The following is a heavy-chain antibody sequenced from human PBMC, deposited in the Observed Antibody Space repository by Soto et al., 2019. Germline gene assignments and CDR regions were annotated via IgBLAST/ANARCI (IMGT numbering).Heavy chain of an antibody. CDR2: IYHSGST. J-gene: IGHJ4*02. CDR3: ARGTPVADDY. Sequence: QLQLQEFGSGLVKPSQTLSLTCAVSGGSISSGGYSWSWIRQPPGKGLEWIGYIYHSGSTYYNPSLKSRVTISVDRSKNQFSLKLSSVTAADTAVYYCARGTPVADDYWGQGTLVTVSS. CDR1: GGSISSGGYS. D-gene: IGHD6-19*01. V-gene: IGHV4-30-2*01.